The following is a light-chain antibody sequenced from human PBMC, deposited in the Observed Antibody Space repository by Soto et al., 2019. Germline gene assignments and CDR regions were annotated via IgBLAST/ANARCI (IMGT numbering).Light chain of an antibody. Sequence: QSVLTQPASVSGSPGESITISCTGTSSDVGGYNYVSWYQQHPGKAPKLMIYDVSNRPSGVSNRFSGSKSGNTASLTISGLQADDEADYYCRSYRSSSTYVFGTGTKVTVL. CDR2: DVS. CDR3: RSYRSSSTYV. J-gene: IGLJ1*01. V-gene: IGLV2-14*01. CDR1: SSDVGGYNY.